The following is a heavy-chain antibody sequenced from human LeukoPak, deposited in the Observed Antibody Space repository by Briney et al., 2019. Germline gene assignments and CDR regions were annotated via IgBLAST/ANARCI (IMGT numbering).Heavy chain of an antibody. CDR1: GFTFSSYG. CDR2: IRYDGSNK. J-gene: IGHJ4*02. V-gene: IGHV3-30*02. CDR3: AKGVGYYDSSGLLDY. Sequence: GGSLRLSCAASGFTFSSYGMHWVRQAPCKGLEWVAFIRYDGSNKYYADSVKGRFTISRDNSKNTLYLQMNSLRAEDTAVYYCAKGVGYYDSSGLLDYWGQGTLVTVSS. D-gene: IGHD3-22*01.